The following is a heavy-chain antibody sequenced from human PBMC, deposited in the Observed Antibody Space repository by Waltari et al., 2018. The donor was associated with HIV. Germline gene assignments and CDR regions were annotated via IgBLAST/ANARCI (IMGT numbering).Heavy chain of an antibody. V-gene: IGHV4-59*01. CDR1: GGSISGYY. CDR2: VYYTGST. D-gene: IGHD6-19*01. Sequence: QVQLQESGPGLVKPSETLSLTCTVSGGSISGYYGRWIRQPPGKGLQWIGYVYYTGSTNYDPSPKSRVTISVDTSKNQFSLKMSSVTAADTAVYYCARVRASSGWSPLGYWGQGILVTVSS. CDR3: ARVRASSGWSPLGY. J-gene: IGHJ4*02.